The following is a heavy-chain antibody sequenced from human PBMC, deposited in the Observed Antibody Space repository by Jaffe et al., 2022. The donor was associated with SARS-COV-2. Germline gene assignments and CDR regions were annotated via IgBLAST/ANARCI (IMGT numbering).Heavy chain of an antibody. J-gene: IGHJ6*02. Sequence: QVQLVESGGGVVQPGRSLRLSCAASGFTFSSYGMHWVRQAPGKGLEWVAVISYDGSNKYYADSVKGRFTISRDNSKNTLYLQMNSLRAEDTAVYYCAVYYYGMDVWGQGTTVTVSS. CDR2: ISYDGSNK. V-gene: IGHV3-30*03. CDR1: GFTFSSYG. CDR3: AVYYYGMDV.